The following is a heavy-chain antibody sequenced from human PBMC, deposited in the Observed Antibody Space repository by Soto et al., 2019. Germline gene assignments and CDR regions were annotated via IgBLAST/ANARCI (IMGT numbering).Heavy chain of an antibody. CDR3: ARGVVVVPAAIILDY. V-gene: IGHV4-4*02. CDR1: GGSISSSNW. D-gene: IGHD2-2*01. Sequence: SETLSLTCAVSGGSISSSNWWSWVRQPPGKGLEWIGEIYHSGSTNYNPSLKSRVTISVDKSKNQFSLKLSSVTAADTAVYYCARGVVVVPAAIILDYWGQGTLVTVSS. J-gene: IGHJ4*02. CDR2: IYHSGST.